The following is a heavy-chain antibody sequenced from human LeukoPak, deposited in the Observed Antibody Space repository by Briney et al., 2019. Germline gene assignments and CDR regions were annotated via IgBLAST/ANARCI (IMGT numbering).Heavy chain of an antibody. J-gene: IGHJ4*02. CDR3: AGIAALALDY. D-gene: IGHD6-6*01. V-gene: IGHV4-4*09. Sequence: SETLSLTCTVSGGSISSYYWSWIRQPPGKGLEWIGYIYTSGGTNYNPSLKSRVTISVDTSKNQFSLKLSSVTAADTAVYYCAGIAALALDYWGQGTLVTVSS. CDR2: IYTSGGT. CDR1: GGSISSYY.